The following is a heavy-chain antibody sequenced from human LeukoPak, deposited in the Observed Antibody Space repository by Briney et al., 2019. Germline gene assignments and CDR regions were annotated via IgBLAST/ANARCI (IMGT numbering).Heavy chain of an antibody. CDR2: ISSSGSTI. D-gene: IGHD3-22*01. CDR3: ARHYYDSSGLYYYYGMDV. CDR1: GFTFSSYE. Sequence: GGSLRLSCAASGFTFSSYEMNWVRQAPGKGLEWVSYISSSGSTIYYADSVKGRFTISRDKAKNSLYLQMNSLRAEDTAVYYCARHYYDSSGLYYYYGMDVWGQGTTVTVSS. J-gene: IGHJ6*02. V-gene: IGHV3-48*03.